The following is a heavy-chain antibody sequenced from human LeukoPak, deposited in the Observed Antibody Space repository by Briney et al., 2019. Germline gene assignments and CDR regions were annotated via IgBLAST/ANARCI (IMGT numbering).Heavy chain of an antibody. J-gene: IGHJ6*02. V-gene: IGHV3-64*01. Sequence: GGSLRLSCAASGFTFGSYAMHWVRQAPGKGLEYVSAISSNGGSTYYANSVKGRFTISRDNSKNTLYLQMGSLRAEDMAVYYCARDRGYCSSTSCYTRSYGMDVWGQGTTVTVSS. CDR3: ARDRGYCSSTSCYTRSYGMDV. CDR1: GFTFGSYA. D-gene: IGHD2-2*02. CDR2: ISSNGGST.